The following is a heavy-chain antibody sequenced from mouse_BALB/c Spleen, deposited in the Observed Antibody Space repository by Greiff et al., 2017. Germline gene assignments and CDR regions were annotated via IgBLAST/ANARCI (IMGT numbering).Heavy chain of an antibody. V-gene: IGHV1-39*01. Sequence: EVQLVESGPELEKPGASVKISCKASGYSFTGYNMNWVKQSNGKSLEWIGNIDPYYGGTSYNQKFKGKATLTVDKSSSTAYMQLNSLTSEDSAVYYCARGDDYDDYYAMDYWGQGTSVTVSS. CDR1: GYSFTGYN. CDR3: ARGDDYDDYYAMDY. D-gene: IGHD2-4*01. CDR2: IDPYYGGT. J-gene: IGHJ4*01.